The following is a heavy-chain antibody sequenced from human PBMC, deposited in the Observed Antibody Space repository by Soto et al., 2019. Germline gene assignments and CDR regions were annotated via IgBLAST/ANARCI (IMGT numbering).Heavy chain of an antibody. CDR1: GFTFSSYG. D-gene: IGHD1-26*01. V-gene: IGHV3-74*01. J-gene: IGHJ3*02. CDR3: ARAVGDTNAFDI. CDR2: IDTDGTGT. Sequence: GGSLRLSCAASGFTFSSYGMHWVSQAPGKGLEWVSRIDTDGTGTLYADSVKGRFTVSRDNAKNMLYLQMDSLRAEDTAVYYCARAVGDTNAFDIWGQGTIVTVSS.